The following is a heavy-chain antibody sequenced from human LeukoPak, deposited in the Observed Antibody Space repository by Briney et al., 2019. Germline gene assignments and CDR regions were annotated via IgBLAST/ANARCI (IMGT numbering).Heavy chain of an antibody. J-gene: IGHJ6*02. Sequence: GGSLRLSCAASGFTFSSYSMNWVRQAPGKGLEWVSSISSSSSYIYYADSVKGRFTISRDNAKNSLYLQMNSLRAEDTAVYYCARDLTYSSSWYNYYYGMDVWGQGTTVTVSS. D-gene: IGHD6-13*01. CDR3: ARDLTYSSSWYNYYYGMDV. V-gene: IGHV3-21*01. CDR2: ISSSSSYI. CDR1: GFTFSSYS.